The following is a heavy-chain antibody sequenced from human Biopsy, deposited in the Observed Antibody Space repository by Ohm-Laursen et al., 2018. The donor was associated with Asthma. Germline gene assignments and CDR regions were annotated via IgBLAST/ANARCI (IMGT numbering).Heavy chain of an antibody. CDR2: ISYDGNHK. J-gene: IGHJ4*02. Sequence: SLRPSCSAPGFMFRSFGMHWVRQAPGKGLEWVAVISYDGNHKFYEDSVKGRFTISRDNSKNTLYLQMNSLRTEDTAVYYCAKRRGYSGHDNDYWGQGTLVSVSS. CDR1: GFMFRSFG. V-gene: IGHV3-30*18. CDR3: AKRRGYSGHDNDY. D-gene: IGHD5-12*01.